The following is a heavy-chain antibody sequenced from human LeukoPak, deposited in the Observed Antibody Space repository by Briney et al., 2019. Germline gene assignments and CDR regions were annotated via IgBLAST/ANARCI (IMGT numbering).Heavy chain of an antibody. Sequence: GRSLRLSCAASGFTFSSYGMHWVRQAPGKGLEWVAVISYDGSNKYYADSVKGRFTISRDNSKNTLYLQMNSLRAEDTAVYYCAKALNYDILTGHDYWGQGTLVTVSS. CDR3: AKALNYDILTGHDY. J-gene: IGHJ4*02. CDR1: GFTFSSYG. D-gene: IGHD3-9*01. CDR2: ISYDGSNK. V-gene: IGHV3-30*18.